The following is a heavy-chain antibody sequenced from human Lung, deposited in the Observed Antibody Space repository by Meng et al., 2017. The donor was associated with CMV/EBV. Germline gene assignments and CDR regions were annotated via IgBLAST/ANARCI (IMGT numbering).Heavy chain of an antibody. D-gene: IGHD6-19*01. CDR3: ASFPPPGKQWLVTDY. Sequence: QVPVQGPGPGSGHPSGTLSLTRAVSGGSIRSSNWLSWGRQPPGKGLEWIGEIYHSGSTNYNPSLKSRVTISVDKSKNQFSLKLSSVTAADTAVYYCASFPPPGKQWLVTDYWGQGTLVTVSS. CDR2: IYHSGST. V-gene: IGHV4-4*02. J-gene: IGHJ4*02. CDR1: GGSIRSSNW.